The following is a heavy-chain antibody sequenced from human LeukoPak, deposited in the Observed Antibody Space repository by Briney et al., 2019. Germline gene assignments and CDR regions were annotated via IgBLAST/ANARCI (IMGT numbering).Heavy chain of an antibody. Sequence: ASVKVSCKTSGYTFTGYYIHLLRQAPGQGLEWMAWIDPNSGATNYAQKFQGRVTITADESTSTAYMELSSLRSEDTAVYYCARGGRYSSSWYYSGINYYYYYYMDVWGKGTTVTVSS. CDR3: ARGGRYSSSWYYSGINYYYYYYMDV. CDR2: IDPNSGAT. CDR1: GYTFTGYY. J-gene: IGHJ6*03. V-gene: IGHV1-2*02. D-gene: IGHD6-13*01.